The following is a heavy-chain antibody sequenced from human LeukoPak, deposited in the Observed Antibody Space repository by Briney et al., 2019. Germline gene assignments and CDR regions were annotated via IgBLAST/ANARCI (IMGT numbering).Heavy chain of an antibody. CDR1: GYTFTDFY. D-gene: IGHD3-22*01. CDR2: INPSGAST. Sequence: GASVKVSCKASGYTFTDFYMNWVRQAPGQGLEWMGIINPSGASTRYAQKFQGRVTMTRDTSISTAYMELSSLRSEDTAVYYCARERLVGYYDSSGYPLGYWGQGTLVTVSS. CDR3: ARERLVGYYDSSGYPLGY. V-gene: IGHV1-46*01. J-gene: IGHJ4*02.